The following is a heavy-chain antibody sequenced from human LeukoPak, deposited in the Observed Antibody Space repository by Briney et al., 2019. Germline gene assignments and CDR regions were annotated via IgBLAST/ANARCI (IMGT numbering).Heavy chain of an antibody. CDR1: GFTFSSSA. J-gene: IGHJ4*02. V-gene: IGHV3-23*01. CDR3: ARGLDFEDYYDSSPIDY. CDR2: ITGDGGTT. D-gene: IGHD3-22*01. Sequence: PGGSLRLACAASGFTFSSSAMSWVRQAPGKGLEWVSTITGDGGTTFYADSVKGRFTISRDNAKNSLYLQMNSLRAEDTAVYYCARGLDFEDYYDSSPIDYWGQGTLVTVSS.